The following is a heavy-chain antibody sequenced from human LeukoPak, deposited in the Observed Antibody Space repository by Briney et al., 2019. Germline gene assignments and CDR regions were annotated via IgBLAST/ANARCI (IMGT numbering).Heavy chain of an antibody. CDR3: ARDGESYDSSLNH. CDR2: IYSAGST. J-gene: IGHJ4*02. Sequence: GGSLRLSCAASGFTVSSNYMSWVRQAPGKGLEWVSVIYSAGSTYSADSVKGRFTISRHNSKNTLYLQMNSLRAEDTAVYYCARDGESYDSSLNHWGQGTLVTVS. D-gene: IGHD3-22*01. CDR1: GFTVSSNY. V-gene: IGHV3-53*04.